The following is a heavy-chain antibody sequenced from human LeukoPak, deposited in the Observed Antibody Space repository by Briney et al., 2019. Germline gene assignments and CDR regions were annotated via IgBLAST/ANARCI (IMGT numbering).Heavy chain of an antibody. Sequence: SETLSLTCAVYGGSFSGYYWTWIRQSTGKGLEWIGEINHSGVTNYNPSLKRRVTISADTSKNQFSLRLTSVTAADTAVYFCARGHRGVLYYFGWWGRGTPVSVSS. V-gene: IGHV4-34*01. CDR3: ARGHRGVLYYFGW. J-gene: IGHJ4*02. CDR1: GGSFSGYY. D-gene: IGHD1-14*01. CDR2: INHSGVT.